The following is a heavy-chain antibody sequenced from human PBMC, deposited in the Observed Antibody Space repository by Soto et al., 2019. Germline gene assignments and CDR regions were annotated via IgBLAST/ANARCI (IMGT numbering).Heavy chain of an antibody. CDR2: IIPIFGTA. V-gene: IGHV1-69*06. CDR1: GGTFSSYA. Sequence: GASVKVSCKASGGTFSSYAISWVRQAPGQGLEWMGGIIPIFGTANYAQKFQGRVTITADKSTSTAYMELSSLRSEDTAVYYCARGGHYYDSSGYYSYSGSYCFDYWGQGTLVTVS. D-gene: IGHD3-22*01. J-gene: IGHJ4*02. CDR3: ARGGHYYDSSGYYSYSGSYCFDY.